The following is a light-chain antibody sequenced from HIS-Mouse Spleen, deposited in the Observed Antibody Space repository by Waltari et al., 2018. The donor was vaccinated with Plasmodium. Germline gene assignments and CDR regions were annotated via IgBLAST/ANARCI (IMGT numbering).Light chain of an antibody. Sequence: SYELTQPPSVSVSPGQTARTTSSGEALPKKYAYWYQQKSGQAPVLVIYEDSKRPSGIPERFSGSSSGTMATLTISGAQVEDEADYYCYSTDSSGNHRVFGGGTKLTVL. CDR1: ALPKKY. V-gene: IGLV3-10*01. J-gene: IGLJ3*02. CDR3: YSTDSSGNHRV. CDR2: EDS.